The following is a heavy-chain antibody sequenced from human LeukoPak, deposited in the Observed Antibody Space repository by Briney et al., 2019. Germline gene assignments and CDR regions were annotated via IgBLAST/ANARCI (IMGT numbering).Heavy chain of an antibody. J-gene: IGHJ5*02. Sequence: SETLSLTCTVSGGSISSYYWSWIRHPPGKGLEWIGYIYYSGSTNYNPSLKSRVTISVDTSKNQFSLKLSSVTAADTAVYYCARDYYDSSGPFNWFDPWGQGTLVTVSS. CDR1: GGSISSYY. CDR3: ARDYYDSSGPFNWFDP. V-gene: IGHV4-59*01. D-gene: IGHD3-22*01. CDR2: IYYSGST.